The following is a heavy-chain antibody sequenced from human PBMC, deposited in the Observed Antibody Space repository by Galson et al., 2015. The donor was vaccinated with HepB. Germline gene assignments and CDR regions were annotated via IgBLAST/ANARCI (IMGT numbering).Heavy chain of an antibody. Sequence: SLRLSCAASGFTFSSYAMHWVRQAPGKGLEWVSVISSDGSNKYYADSVKGRFTISRDNSKNTLYLQMNGLRAEDTAVYYCAGRGDSGGYYPFDYWGQGTLVTVSS. V-gene: IGHV3-30-3*01. CDR2: ISSDGSNK. CDR3: AGRGDSGGYYPFDY. D-gene: IGHD1-26*01. CDR1: GFTFSSYA. J-gene: IGHJ4*02.